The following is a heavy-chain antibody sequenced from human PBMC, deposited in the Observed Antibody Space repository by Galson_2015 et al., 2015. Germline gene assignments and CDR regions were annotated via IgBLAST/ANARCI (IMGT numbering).Heavy chain of an antibody. V-gene: IGHV3-23*01. D-gene: IGHD6-13*01. CDR3: TKTLSIAAAGTDY. CDR1: GFTFSSYA. J-gene: IGHJ4*02. Sequence: SLRLSCAASGFTFSSYAMSWVRQAPGKGLEWVSAISGSGGSTYYADSVKGRFTISRDNSKNTLYLQMNSLRAEDTAVYYCTKTLSIAAAGTDYWGQGTLVTVSS. CDR2: ISGSGGST.